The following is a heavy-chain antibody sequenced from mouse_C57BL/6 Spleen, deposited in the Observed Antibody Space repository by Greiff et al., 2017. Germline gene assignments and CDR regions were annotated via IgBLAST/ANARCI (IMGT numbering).Heavy chain of an antibody. J-gene: IGHJ2*01. CDR2: IDPENGDT. CDR3: TITTVVAREGYFDY. D-gene: IGHD1-1*01. CDR1: GFNIKDDY. V-gene: IGHV14-4*01. Sequence: VQLKQSGAELVRPGASVKLSCTASGFNIKDDYMHWVKQRPEQGLEWIGWIDPENGDTEYASKFQGKATITADTSSNTAYLQLSSLTSEDTAVYYCTITTVVAREGYFDYWGQGTTLTVSS.